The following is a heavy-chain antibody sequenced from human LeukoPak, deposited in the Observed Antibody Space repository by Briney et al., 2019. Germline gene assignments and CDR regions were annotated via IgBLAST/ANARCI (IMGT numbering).Heavy chain of an antibody. D-gene: IGHD1-26*01. J-gene: IGHJ4*02. Sequence: GASVKVSCKASGFTFTSSAVQWVRQARGQRLEWIGWIVVGSGNTNYAQKFQERVTITRDMSTSTAYIELSSLRSEDTAVYYCAAGIIVGAPSDYWGQGTLVTVSS. CDR1: GFTFTSSA. CDR3: AAGIIVGAPSDY. CDR2: IVVGSGNT. V-gene: IGHV1-58*01.